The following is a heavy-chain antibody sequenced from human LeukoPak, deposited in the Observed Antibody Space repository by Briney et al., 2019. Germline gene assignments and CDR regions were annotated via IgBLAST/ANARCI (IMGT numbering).Heavy chain of an antibody. V-gene: IGHV4-59*01. J-gene: IGHJ4*02. D-gene: IGHD5-18*01. CDR2: IYYSGST. CDR1: GGSISSYY. CDR3: ARGEGDTAMVTDY. Sequence: SETLSLTCTVSGGSISSYYWSWIRQPPGKGLEWIGYIYYSGSTNYNPSLKSRVTISVDTSKNQFSPKLSSVTAADTAVYYCARGEGDTAMVTDYWGQGTLVTVSS.